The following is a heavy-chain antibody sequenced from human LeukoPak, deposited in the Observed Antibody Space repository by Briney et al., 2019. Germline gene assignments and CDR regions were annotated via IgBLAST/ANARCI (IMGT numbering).Heavy chain of an antibody. D-gene: IGHD3-10*01. V-gene: IGHV4-34*01. CDR3: ARGKKVAYYYGSGSCYPDY. Sequence: SETLSLTCAVYGGSFSGYYWSWIRQPPGKRLEWIGEINHSGSTNYNPSLKSRVTISVDTSKNQFSPKLSSVTAADTAVYYCARGKKVAYYYGSGSCYPDYWGQGTLVTVSS. J-gene: IGHJ4*02. CDR2: INHSGST. CDR1: GGSFSGYY.